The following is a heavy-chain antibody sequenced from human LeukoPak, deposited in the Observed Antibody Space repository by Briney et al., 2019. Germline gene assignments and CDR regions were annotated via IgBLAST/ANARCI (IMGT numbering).Heavy chain of an antibody. CDR3: ARDARRCSGDICHFGWLDP. CDR1: GYSFNDYA. J-gene: IGHJ5*02. D-gene: IGHD2-15*01. Sequence: GASVKVSCKASGYSFNDYAMYWVRQAPGQRPEWVAWINVNDDTTYSQNFQGRIIVTRDTSASTVYMELSGLTSEDTSIYYCARDARRCSGDICHFGWLDPWGQGTLVTASS. V-gene: IGHV1-3*01. CDR2: INVNDDT.